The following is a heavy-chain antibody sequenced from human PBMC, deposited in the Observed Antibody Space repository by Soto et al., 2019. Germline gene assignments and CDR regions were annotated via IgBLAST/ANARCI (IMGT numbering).Heavy chain of an antibody. CDR3: ARSIVVPADRWFDP. CDR1: GGSFSGYY. J-gene: IGHJ5*02. D-gene: IGHD2-2*01. Sequence: PSETLSLTCAVYGGSFSGYYWSWIRQPPGKGLEWIGEINHSGSTNYNPSLKSRVPISVDTSKNHFSLKLSSVTAADTAVYYCARSIVVPADRWFDPWGQGTLVTVSS. CDR2: INHSGST. V-gene: IGHV4-34*01.